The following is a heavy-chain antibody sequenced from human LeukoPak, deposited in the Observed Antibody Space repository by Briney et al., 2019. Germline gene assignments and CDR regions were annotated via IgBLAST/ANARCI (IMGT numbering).Heavy chain of an antibody. V-gene: IGHV3-23*01. CDR1: GFTFSSSA. J-gene: IGHJ4*02. D-gene: IGHD6-13*01. CDR3: AKKTPGTYPFDY. Sequence: GGSLRLSCAASGFTFSSSAMNWVRQVPGKGLEWVSASGTAGDTYYADSVKGRFTISRDDSKNTLYLQMTSLRTEDTAVYYCAKKTPGTYPFDYWGQGTLVTVSP. CDR2: SGTAGDT.